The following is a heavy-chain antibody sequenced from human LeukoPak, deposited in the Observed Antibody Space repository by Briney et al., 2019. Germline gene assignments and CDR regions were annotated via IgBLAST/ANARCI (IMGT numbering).Heavy chain of an antibody. CDR2: ISSSSSYI. CDR3: AKDYSPDWPGYMDV. J-gene: IGHJ6*03. V-gene: IGHV3-21*04. CDR1: GFTFSSYS. D-gene: IGHD1-26*01. Sequence: GGSLRLSCAASGFTFSSYSMNWVRQAPGKGLEWFSSISSSSSYIYYADSVKGRFTISRDNSKNTLYLQMNSLRAEDTAVYYCAKDYSPDWPGYMDVWGKGTTVTVSS.